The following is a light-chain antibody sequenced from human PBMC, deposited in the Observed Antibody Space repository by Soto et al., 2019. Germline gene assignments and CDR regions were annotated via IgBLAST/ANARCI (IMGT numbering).Light chain of an antibody. V-gene: IGKV1-8*01. CDR1: QGISSY. CDR2: AAS. J-gene: IGKJ1*01. Sequence: AIRMTQSPSSFSASTGDRVTITCRASQGISSYLAWYQQKPGKAPKLLIYAASTLHSGVPSRFSGSGSGTDFTLTISCLQSEDFATYYCQQYYSYPPTFGQGTKVEIK. CDR3: QQYYSYPPT.